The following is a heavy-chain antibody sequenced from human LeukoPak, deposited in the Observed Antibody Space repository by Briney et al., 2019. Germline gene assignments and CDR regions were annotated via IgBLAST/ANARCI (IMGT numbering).Heavy chain of an antibody. J-gene: IGHJ3*02. CDR1: GFTFSSYG. CDR2: ISYDGSNK. D-gene: IGHD4-23*01. Sequence: GSLRLSCAASGFTFSSYGMHWVRQAPGKGLEWVAVISYDGSNKYYADSVKGRFTISRDNSKNTLYLQMNSLRAGDTAVYYCAKSRTTVVTLDAFDIWGQGTMVTVSS. CDR3: AKSRTTVVTLDAFDI. V-gene: IGHV3-30*18.